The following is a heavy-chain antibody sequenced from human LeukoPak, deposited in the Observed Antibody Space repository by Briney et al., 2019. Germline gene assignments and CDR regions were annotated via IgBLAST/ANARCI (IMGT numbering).Heavy chain of an antibody. J-gene: IGHJ4*02. CDR3: ARSSISVAGTLGY. D-gene: IGHD6-19*01. CDR1: GFTLRTYW. Sequence: GGSLRLSCAASGFTLRTYWMSWVRQAPGKGLEWVSVLYSGGITYYADSVKDRFTISRDNSKNTLYLQMNSLRAEDTAVYYCARSSISVAGTLGYWGQGTLVTVSS. V-gene: IGHV3-66*01. CDR2: LYSGGIT.